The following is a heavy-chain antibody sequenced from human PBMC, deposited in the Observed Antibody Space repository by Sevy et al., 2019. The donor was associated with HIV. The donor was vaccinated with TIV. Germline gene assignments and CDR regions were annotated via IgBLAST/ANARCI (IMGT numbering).Heavy chain of an antibody. J-gene: IGHJ4*02. CDR1: GFTFSSYW. V-gene: IGHV3-7*01. Sequence: GGSLRLSCAASGFTFSSYWMHWVRQAPGKGLEWVANINRGGGEKYYVDSVKGRFTISRDNAKNSLFLQMNSLRAEDTAVYYCASALGSSDGYWGQGTLVTVSS. CDR2: INRGGGEK. CDR3: ASALGSSDGY. D-gene: IGHD2-15*01.